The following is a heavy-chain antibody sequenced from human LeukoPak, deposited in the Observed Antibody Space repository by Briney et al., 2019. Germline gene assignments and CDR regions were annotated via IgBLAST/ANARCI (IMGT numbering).Heavy chain of an antibody. Sequence: ASVKVSCKASGGTFSSYAISWVRQAPGQGLEWMGIINPSGGSTSYAQKFQGRVTMTRDTSTSTVYMELSSLRSEDTAVYYCARLIISGAFDIWGQGTMVTVSS. CDR1: GGTFSSYA. V-gene: IGHV1-46*01. D-gene: IGHD3-10*01. CDR3: ARLIISGAFDI. CDR2: INPSGGST. J-gene: IGHJ3*02.